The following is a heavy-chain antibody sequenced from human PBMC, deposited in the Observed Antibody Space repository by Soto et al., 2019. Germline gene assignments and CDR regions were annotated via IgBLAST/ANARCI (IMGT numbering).Heavy chain of an antibody. Sequence: EVQLVESGGGLVQPGGSLRLSCAASGFTFSDHYMDWVRQAPGKGLEWVGRTRNKANSYTTEYAASVKGRFTISRDDSKNSLDLEMNSLNAEDTAVYYCARGAKPLAVIGGDYYYYGMGVWGQGTTVTVSS. CDR1: GFTFSDHY. CDR3: ARGAKPLAVIGGDYYYYGMGV. CDR2: TRNKANSYTT. D-gene: IGHD1-26*01. J-gene: IGHJ6*02. V-gene: IGHV3-72*01.